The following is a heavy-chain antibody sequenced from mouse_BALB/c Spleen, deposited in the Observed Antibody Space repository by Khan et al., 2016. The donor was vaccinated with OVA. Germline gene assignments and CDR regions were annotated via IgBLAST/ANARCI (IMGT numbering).Heavy chain of an antibody. CDR2: IWGGGGT. V-gene: IGHV2-6-4*01. J-gene: IGHJ4*01. CDR1: GFSLSRYN. D-gene: IGHD2-14*01. Sequence: QVQLQQPGPGLVAPSQSLSITCTVSGFSLSRYNIHWVRQPPGKGLEWLGMIWGGGGTDYNSTLKSRLSIRKDNSKSQVLLKMNSLQTDDTAMYYCARAYYRDDGYYAMDYWGQGTSVTVSS. CDR3: ARAYYRDDGYYAMDY.